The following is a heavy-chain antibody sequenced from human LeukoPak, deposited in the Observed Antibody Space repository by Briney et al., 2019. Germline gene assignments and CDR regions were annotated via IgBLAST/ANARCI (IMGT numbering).Heavy chain of an antibody. CDR1: GGTFSRYA. V-gene: IGHV1-69*01. D-gene: IGHD3-22*01. CDR3: ARDASIYDSNGYYYLW. Sequence: GSSVKVSCKASGGTFSRYAISWVRQAPGQRLEWMGGIIPIFGTPNYAQKFQGRVTITADESSSTAYMELSSLRSEDTAVYYCARDASIYDSNGYYYLWWGQGTLVTVSS. J-gene: IGHJ4*02. CDR2: IIPIFGTP.